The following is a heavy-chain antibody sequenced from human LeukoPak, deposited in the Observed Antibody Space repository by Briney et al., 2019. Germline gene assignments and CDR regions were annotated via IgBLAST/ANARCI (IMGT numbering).Heavy chain of an antibody. CDR3: AKLSSITIFGVVRYYYYYMDV. J-gene: IGHJ6*03. CDR1: GFTFSSYA. CDR2: ISGSGGST. Sequence: GGSLRLACAASGFTFSSYAMSWVRQAPGKGLEWVSAISGSGGSTYYADSVKGRFTISRDNSKHTLHLQMNSLRAEDTAVYYCAKLSSITIFGVVRYYYYYMDVWGKGTTVTVSS. V-gene: IGHV3-23*01. D-gene: IGHD3-3*01.